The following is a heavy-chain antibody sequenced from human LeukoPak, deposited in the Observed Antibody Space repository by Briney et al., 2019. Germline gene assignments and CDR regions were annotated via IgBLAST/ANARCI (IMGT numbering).Heavy chain of an antibody. CDR2: ISGSGGST. Sequence: GGSLRLSCAASGSTFSSYAMSWVRQAPGKGLEWVSLISGSGGSTYYADSVKGRFTISRDNSKNTLYLQMNSLRAEDTALYYCAKGGLPYFDCWGQGTLVTVSS. D-gene: IGHD5/OR15-5a*01. V-gene: IGHV3-23*01. J-gene: IGHJ4*02. CDR1: GSTFSSYA. CDR3: AKGGLPYFDC.